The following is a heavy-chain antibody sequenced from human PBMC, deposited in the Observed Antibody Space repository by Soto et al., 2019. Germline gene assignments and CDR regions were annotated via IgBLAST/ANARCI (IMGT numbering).Heavy chain of an antibody. J-gene: IGHJ4*02. CDR3: AAAQDRQRLSRQFFDF. V-gene: IGHV1-24*01. CDR2: FDPEDGAA. Sequence: ASVKVSFTVSGYILSDLSIHWVRLAPGIGLEWMGGFDPEDGAAIFPLKFHGRVTMTEDSPTDTAYMELSSLRSEDTAVYYCAAAQDRQRLSRQFFDFWGQGTQVTVSS. D-gene: IGHD3-16*02. CDR1: GYILSDLS.